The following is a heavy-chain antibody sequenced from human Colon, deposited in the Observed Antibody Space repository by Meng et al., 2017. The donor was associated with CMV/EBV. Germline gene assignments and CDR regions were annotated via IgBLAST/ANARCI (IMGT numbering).Heavy chain of an antibody. J-gene: IGHJ4*01. V-gene: IGHV3-23*01. CDR2: ISGNGGST. Sequence: GESLKISCAACGFTLSCYDMFWVRLATGNGLEWVSVISGNGGSTYYGDSVKGRFTISRDNSNNTLYLQMRSLRAEDTAVYYCAKHDTKYGYGRDYFEYWGQGILVTVSS. CDR1: GFTLSCYD. D-gene: IGHD5-18*01. CDR3: AKHDTKYGYGRDYFEY.